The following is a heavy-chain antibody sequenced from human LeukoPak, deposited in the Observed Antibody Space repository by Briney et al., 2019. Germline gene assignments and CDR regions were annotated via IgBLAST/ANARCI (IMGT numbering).Heavy chain of an antibody. CDR1: GFTFRTYS. Sequence: GGSLRLSCAASGFTFRTYSMNWVRQAPGKGLEWVSSISSTSTYIYYADSMKGRFIISRDNARNSLYLEMNSLRAEDTAVYYCAKSELVVPDYYYYYYMDVWGKGTTVTISS. J-gene: IGHJ6*03. V-gene: IGHV3-21*06. CDR2: ISSTSTYI. CDR3: AKSELVVPDYYYYYYMDV. D-gene: IGHD2-2*01.